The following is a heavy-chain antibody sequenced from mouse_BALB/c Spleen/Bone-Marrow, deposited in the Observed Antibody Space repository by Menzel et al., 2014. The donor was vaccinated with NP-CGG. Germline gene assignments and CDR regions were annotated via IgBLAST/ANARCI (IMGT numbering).Heavy chain of an antibody. CDR3: CRGGHDFLLDY. V-gene: IGHV1-69*01. CDR1: GYTFTDKW. Sequence: VQLQQSGAEFVMPGASVKMSCKASGYTFTDKWMHWVKQRPGQGLEWIGAIDTSDSYINYNQKFKGKASLTVDASSSTAFMHLSRPASGDSAGYYRCRGGHDFLLDYWGQGTSVIVSS. CDR2: IDTSDSYI. D-gene: IGHD2-4*01. J-gene: IGHJ4*01.